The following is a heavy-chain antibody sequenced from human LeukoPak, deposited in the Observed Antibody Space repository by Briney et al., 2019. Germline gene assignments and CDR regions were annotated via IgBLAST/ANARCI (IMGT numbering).Heavy chain of an antibody. D-gene: IGHD5-24*01. J-gene: IGHJ4*02. Sequence: SETLSLTCTVSGGSISSYYWSWIRQPPGKGLEWIGYIYYGGSTNYNPSLKSRVTISVDTSKNQFSLKLSSVTAADTAVYYCATGDGYNYGVLQFDYWGQGTLVTVSS. CDR3: ATGDGYNYGVLQFDY. CDR2: IYYGGST. V-gene: IGHV4-59*01. CDR1: GGSISSYY.